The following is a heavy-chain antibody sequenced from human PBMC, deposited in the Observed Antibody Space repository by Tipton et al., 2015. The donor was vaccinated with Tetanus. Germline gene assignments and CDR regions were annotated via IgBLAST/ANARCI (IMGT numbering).Heavy chain of an antibody. D-gene: IGHD3-22*01. CDR2: FSPIFRRP. Sequence: VQLVQSGAEVKKPGSSVKVSCKSSGGTFSNYVFNWVRQAPGQGLEWMGGFSPIFRRPNYAQKFQGRVTISADESTSTAYMELRSLTSADTAIYYCAREAINSEDRRAFDVWGQGTMATVSP. CDR1: GGTFSNYV. J-gene: IGHJ3*01. V-gene: IGHV1-69*01. CDR3: AREAINSEDRRAFDV.